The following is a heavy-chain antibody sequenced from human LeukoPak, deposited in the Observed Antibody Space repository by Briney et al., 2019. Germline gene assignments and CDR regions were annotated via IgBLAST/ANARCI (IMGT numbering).Heavy chain of an antibody. CDR1: GFSFSSYA. Sequence: GGSLRLSCAASGFSFSSYAMYWVRQAPGKGLEWVSFIRYDGSKRYYGESVKGRFSISRDNSKDMVYLQMNSLRDEDTAVYYCAKDQSLSFDGNGYSDYWGQGTLVTVSS. D-gene: IGHD3-22*01. CDR3: AKDQSLSFDGNGYSDY. CDR2: IRYDGSKR. J-gene: IGHJ4*02. V-gene: IGHV3-30*02.